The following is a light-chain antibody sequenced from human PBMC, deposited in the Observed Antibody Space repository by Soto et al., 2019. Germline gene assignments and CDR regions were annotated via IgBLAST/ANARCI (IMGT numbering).Light chain of an antibody. CDR2: IAS. CDR3: QQYNDWPPWT. CDR1: QSVGSN. J-gene: IGKJ1*01. V-gene: IGKV3-15*01. Sequence: EIVMTQSPATLSVFPGERATLSCRASQSVGSNLAWYQQKPGQAPRLLIYIASARATGIPARFSGSGSGTDFTLTISSLQSEDFAVYYCQQYNDWPPWTFGQGTKVEI.